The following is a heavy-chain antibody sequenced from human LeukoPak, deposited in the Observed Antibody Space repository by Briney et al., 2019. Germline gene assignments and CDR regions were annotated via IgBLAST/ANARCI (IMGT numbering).Heavy chain of an antibody. CDR2: INSDGSST. Sequence: GGSLRLSCAASGFTFSSYWMHWVRQAPGKGLVWVSRINSDGSSTSYADSVKGRFTISRDNAKNTLYLQMNSLRAEDTAVYYCARNPEDYYYYYMDVWGKGTTVAVSS. V-gene: IGHV3-74*01. CDR1: GFTFSSYW. CDR3: ARNPEDYYYYYMDV. J-gene: IGHJ6*03.